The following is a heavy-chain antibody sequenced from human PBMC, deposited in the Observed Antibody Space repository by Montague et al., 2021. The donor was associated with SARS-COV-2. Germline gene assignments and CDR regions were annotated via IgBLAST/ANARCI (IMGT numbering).Heavy chain of an antibody. V-gene: IGHV4-61*02. Sequence: TLSLTCTVSGASISSTNYYWSWIRQPAGKGLEWIGRIYSSGVTNYNPSLKSRVSISIDTSKNEFSLKLSSVTAADTAVYCCARHANWDWYYFDYWGQGTLVTVSS. CDR3: ARHANWDWYYFDY. CDR1: GASISSTNYY. J-gene: IGHJ4*02. CDR2: IYSSGVT. D-gene: IGHD7-27*01.